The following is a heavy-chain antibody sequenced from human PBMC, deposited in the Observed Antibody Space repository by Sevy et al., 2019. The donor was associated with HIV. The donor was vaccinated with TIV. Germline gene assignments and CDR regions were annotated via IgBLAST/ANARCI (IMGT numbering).Heavy chain of an antibody. CDR3: ARDLPPSATTVPHFDC. CDR2: ISNSGTTI. J-gene: IGHJ4*02. V-gene: IGHV3-48*03. D-gene: IGHD4-17*01. Sequence: GGSLRLSCEASGFTFSSYEMNWVRQAPGKGLEWLSYISNSGTTIYYSDSVKGRFTISRDNARNSLYLQMSSLRAEDTAVYYCARDLPPSATTVPHFDCWGQGTLVTVSS. CDR1: GFTFSSYE.